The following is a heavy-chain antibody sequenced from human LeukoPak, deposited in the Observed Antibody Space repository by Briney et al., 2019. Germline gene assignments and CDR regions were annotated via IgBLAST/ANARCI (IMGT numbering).Heavy chain of an antibody. D-gene: IGHD3-10*01. V-gene: IGHV4-39*01. J-gene: IGHJ4*02. CDR2: IYYSGST. CDR3: ARYMVQGFSIDY. CDR1: GGSISSSSYY. Sequence: PSETLSLTCTVSGGSISSSSYYWGWIRQPPGKGLEWIGSIYYSGSTYYNPSLKSRVTISVDTSKNQFSLKLSSVTAADTAVYYCARYMVQGFSIDYWGQGTLSPSPQ.